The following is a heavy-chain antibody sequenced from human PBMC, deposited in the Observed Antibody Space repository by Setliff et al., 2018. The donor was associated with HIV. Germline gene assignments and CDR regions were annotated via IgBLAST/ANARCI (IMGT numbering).Heavy chain of an antibody. CDR2: IWYDGSKK. V-gene: IGHV3-33*01. CDR3: AFRIQLWY. Sequence: GGSLRLSCAASGFTFSSYGMHWVRQAPGKGLEWVAVIWYDGSKKYYADSVKGRFTISRDNSKNTLYLQLNSLRAEDTAVYYCAFRIQLWYWGQGIQVTVSS. CDR1: GFTFSSYG. D-gene: IGHD5-18*01. J-gene: IGHJ4*02.